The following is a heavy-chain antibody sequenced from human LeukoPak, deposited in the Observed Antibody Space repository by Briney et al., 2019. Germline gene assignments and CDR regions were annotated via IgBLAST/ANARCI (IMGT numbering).Heavy chain of an antibody. CDR1: GFTFSSYG. J-gene: IGHJ4*02. Sequence: PGGSLRLSCAASGFTFSSYGMHWVRQAPGKGLEWVAVISYDGSNKYYADSVKGRFTISRDNSKNTLYLQMNSLRAEDTAVYYCAKGGPDYWGQGTLVTVSS. CDR3: AKGGPDY. CDR2: ISYDGSNK. V-gene: IGHV3-30*18. D-gene: IGHD2-15*01.